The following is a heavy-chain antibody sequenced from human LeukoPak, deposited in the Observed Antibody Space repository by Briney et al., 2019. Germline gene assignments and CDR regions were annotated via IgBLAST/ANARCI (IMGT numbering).Heavy chain of an antibody. CDR1: GYTFTSYY. V-gene: IGHV1-46*01. D-gene: IGHD2-21*02. J-gene: IGHJ6*02. CDR2: INPSGGST. Sequence: ASVKVSCKASGYTFTSYYMHWVRQAPGQGLEWMGIINPSGGSTSYAQKFQGRVTMTRDTSTSTVYMELSSLRSEDTAVYYCARDCGGDCYPSYYYGMDVWGQGTTVTASS. CDR3: ARDCGGDCYPSYYYGMDV.